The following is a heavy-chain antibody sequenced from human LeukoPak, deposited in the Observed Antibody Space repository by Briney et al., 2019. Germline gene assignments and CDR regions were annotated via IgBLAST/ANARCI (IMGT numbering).Heavy chain of an antibody. V-gene: IGHV1-8*01. CDR1: GYTFTSYD. J-gene: IGHJ4*02. Sequence: GASVNVSCKASGYTFTSYDINWVRQATGQGREWMGWMNPNSGNTGYAQKFQGRVTMTRNTSISTAYMELSSLRSEDTAVYYCARTNWNYVEIDYWGQGTLVTVSS. CDR3: ARTNWNYVEIDY. D-gene: IGHD1-7*01. CDR2: MNPNSGNT.